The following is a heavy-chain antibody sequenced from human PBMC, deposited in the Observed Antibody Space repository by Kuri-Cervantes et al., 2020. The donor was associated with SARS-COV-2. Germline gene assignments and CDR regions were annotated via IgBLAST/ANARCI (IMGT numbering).Heavy chain of an antibody. CDR3: AREAGALDY. Sequence: SVKVSCKASGYTFTSYAMHWVRQAPGQGLEWMGGIIPIFGTANYAQKFQGRVTITADESTSTAYMELSSLRSEDTAVYYCAREAGALDYWGQGTLVTVSS. J-gene: IGHJ4*02. D-gene: IGHD6-19*01. CDR2: IIPIFGTA. CDR1: GYTFTSYA. V-gene: IGHV1-69*13.